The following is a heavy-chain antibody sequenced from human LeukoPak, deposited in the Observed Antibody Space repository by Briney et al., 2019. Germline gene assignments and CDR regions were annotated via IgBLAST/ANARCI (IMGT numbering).Heavy chain of an antibody. V-gene: IGHV4-34*01. D-gene: IGHD2-2*01. CDR2: INFSGYT. Sequence: PSETLSLTCAVSGASFGRYSWTWIRQSPGKGLECIGEINFSGYTKYNPSLKSRVTMSVDTSKNQFSLKLASVTAADTAIYFCARVGSTPAKFDRWGQGTLVTVSS. CDR3: ARVGSTPAKFDR. CDR1: GASFGRYS. J-gene: IGHJ4*02.